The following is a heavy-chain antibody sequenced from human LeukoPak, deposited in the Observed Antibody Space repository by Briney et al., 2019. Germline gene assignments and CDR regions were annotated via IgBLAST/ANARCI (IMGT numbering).Heavy chain of an antibody. J-gene: IGHJ4*02. CDR2: ISGSGGST. Sequence: GGSLRLSCAASGFTVSSNYMSWVRQAPWKGLEWVSAISGSGGSTYYADSVKGRFTISRDNSKNTLYLQMNSLRAEDTAVYYCAKGESIVVVPAASNDYWGQGTLVTVSS. D-gene: IGHD2-2*01. V-gene: IGHV3-23*01. CDR1: GFTVSSNY. CDR3: AKGESIVVVPAASNDY.